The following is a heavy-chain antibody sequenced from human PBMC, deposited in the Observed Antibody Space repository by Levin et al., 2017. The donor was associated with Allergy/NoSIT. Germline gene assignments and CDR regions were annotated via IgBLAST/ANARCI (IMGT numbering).Heavy chain of an antibody. CDR3: AKGSVLAAAPPGFDY. J-gene: IGHJ4*02. D-gene: IGHD6-13*01. CDR1: GFTFSSYG. Sequence: GESLKISCAASGFTFSSYGMHWVRQAPGKGLEWVAVISYDGSNKYYADSVKGRFTISRDNSKNTLYLQMNSLRAEDTAVYYCAKGSVLAAAPPGFDYWGQGTLVTVSS. V-gene: IGHV3-30*18. CDR2: ISYDGSNK.